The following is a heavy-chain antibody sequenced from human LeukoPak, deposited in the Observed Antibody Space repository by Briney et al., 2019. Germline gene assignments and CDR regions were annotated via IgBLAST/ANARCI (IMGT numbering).Heavy chain of an antibody. CDR2: IYDDSST. CDR3: ARVQDSGLFRWF. V-gene: IGHV3-66*01. CDR1: GFTVSSKY. Sequence: PGGSLVLSCAAPGFTVSSKYMSWVRQAPGKGLEWVSVIYDDSSTFYAGSVKGRFSISRDNSKNTLYLQMNSLRAEDTGVYYCARVQDSGLFRWFWGQGTLVTVSS. D-gene: IGHD1-26*01. J-gene: IGHJ4*02.